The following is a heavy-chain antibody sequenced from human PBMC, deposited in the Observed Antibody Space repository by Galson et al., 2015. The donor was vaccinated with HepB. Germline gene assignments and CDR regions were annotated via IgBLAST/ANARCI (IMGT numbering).Heavy chain of an antibody. Sequence: SLRLSCAASGLTFSISNMNWVRQAPGKGLEWVSSISSSGSNIYYADSVKGRFTISRDNAKNSLYLQMNSLRVEDTAIYYCARERIVGATPAAFDYWGLGTLVTVSS. J-gene: IGHJ4*02. CDR3: ARERIVGATPAAFDY. D-gene: IGHD1-26*01. V-gene: IGHV3-21*01. CDR1: GLTFSISN. CDR2: ISSSGSNI.